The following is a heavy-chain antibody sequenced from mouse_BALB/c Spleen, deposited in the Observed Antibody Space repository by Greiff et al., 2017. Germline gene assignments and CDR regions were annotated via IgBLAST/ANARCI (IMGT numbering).Heavy chain of an antibody. CDR3: ARSYYYGSSYVDY. CDR1: GYSFTGYY. CDR2: ISCYNGAT. V-gene: IGHV1S34*01. D-gene: IGHD1-1*01. J-gene: IGHJ2*01. Sequence: LVKTGASVKISCKASGYSFTGYYMHWVKQSHGKSLEWIGYISCYNGATSYNQKFKGKATFTVDTSSSTAYMQFNSLTSEDSAVYYCARSYYYGSSYVDYWGQGTTLTVSS.